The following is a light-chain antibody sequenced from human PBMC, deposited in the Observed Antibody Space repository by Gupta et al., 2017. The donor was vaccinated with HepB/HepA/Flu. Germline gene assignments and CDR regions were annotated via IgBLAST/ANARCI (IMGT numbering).Light chain of an antibody. CDR1: SGSVSTSYY. CDR3: VLYMGTGIWV. V-gene: IGLV8-61*01. J-gene: IGLJ3*02. CDR2: STN. Sequence: QPVVTQEPSFSVSPGGTVTLTCGLCSGSVSTSYYPSWYHQTPGQAPRTLIYSTNTRSSVVPDRFSGSILGNKAALTITGAQADDESDYYCVLYMGTGIWVFGGGTKLTVL.